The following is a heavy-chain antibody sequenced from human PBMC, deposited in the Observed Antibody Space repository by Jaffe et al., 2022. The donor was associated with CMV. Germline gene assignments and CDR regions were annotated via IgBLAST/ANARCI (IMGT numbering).Heavy chain of an antibody. CDR1: GFTFSDYY. CDR2: ISSSSSYT. D-gene: IGHD3-22*01. J-gene: IGHJ6*03. CDR3: ARDSSGYYYGHYYYYYMDV. Sequence: QVQLVESGGGLVKPGGSLRLSCAASGFTFSDYYMSWIRQAPGKGLEWVSYISSSSSYTNYADSVKGRFTISRDNAKNSLYLQMNSLRAEDTAVYYCARDSSGYYYGHYYYYYMDVWGKGTTVTVSS. V-gene: IGHV3-11*06.